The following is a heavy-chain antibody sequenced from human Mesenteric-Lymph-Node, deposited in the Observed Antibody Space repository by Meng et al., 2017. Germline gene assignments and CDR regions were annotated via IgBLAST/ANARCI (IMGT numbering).Heavy chain of an antibody. Sequence: QAAAPRPDEPSGPLPRTCAVSGGSISSSNWWSWVRQPPGKGLEWIGEIYHSGSTNYNPSLKSRVTISVDKSKNQFSLNLSSVTAADTAVYYCARVGQWLPIDYWGQGTLVTVSS. D-gene: IGHD6-19*01. CDR3: ARVGQWLPIDY. CDR1: GGSISSSNW. CDR2: IYHSGST. V-gene: IGHV4-4*02. J-gene: IGHJ4*02.